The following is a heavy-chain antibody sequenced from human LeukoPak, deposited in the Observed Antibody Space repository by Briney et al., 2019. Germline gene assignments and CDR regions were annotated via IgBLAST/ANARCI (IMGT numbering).Heavy chain of an antibody. CDR1: GGSISSYY. V-gene: IGHV4-59*01. J-gene: IGHJ3*02. D-gene: IGHD2-15*01. CDR2: IYYSGST. Sequence: AETLSLTCTVSGGSISSYYWSWLRQPPGKGLEWIGYIYYSGSTNYNPSLKSRVTISVDTSKNQFTLKLSSVTAADTAVYYCARGIANEGAFDIWGQGTMVTVSS. CDR3: ARGIANEGAFDI.